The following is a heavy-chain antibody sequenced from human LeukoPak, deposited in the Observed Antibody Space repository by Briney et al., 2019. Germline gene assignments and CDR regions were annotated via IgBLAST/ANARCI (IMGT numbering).Heavy chain of an antibody. CDR1: TGSVIPYY. Sequence: SETLSLTCSVSTGSVIPYYWSWIRQPAGKEFQWIGRIYPTGSTDYNPSLKSRVTMSVDTSKKQISLNLTSVTAADTAVYYCARGSLGIAAHDSWGQGTLVTVSS. CDR2: IYPTGST. J-gene: IGHJ4*02. CDR3: ARGSLGIAAHDS. D-gene: IGHD6-13*01. V-gene: IGHV4-4*07.